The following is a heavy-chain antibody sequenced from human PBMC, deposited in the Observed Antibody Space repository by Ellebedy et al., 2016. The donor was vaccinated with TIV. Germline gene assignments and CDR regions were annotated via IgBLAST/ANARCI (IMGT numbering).Heavy chain of an antibody. Sequence: AASVKVSCKASGYTFTSYGISWVRQAPGQGLEWMGWISAYNGNTNYAQKLQGRVTMTTDTSTSKAYMELRSLRSDDTAVYYCARVPSCYTGYYYYGMDVWGQGTTVTVSS. D-gene: IGHD2-8*01. CDR2: ISAYNGNT. J-gene: IGHJ6*02. V-gene: IGHV1-18*04. CDR1: GYTFTSYG. CDR3: ARVPSCYTGYYYYGMDV.